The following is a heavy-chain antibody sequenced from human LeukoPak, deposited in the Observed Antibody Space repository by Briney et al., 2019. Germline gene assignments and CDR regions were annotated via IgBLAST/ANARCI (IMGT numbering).Heavy chain of an antibody. CDR3: ARDRMSRAPTYFHH. V-gene: IGHV3-43*02. J-gene: IGHJ1*01. Sequence: GGSLRLSCAASGFTFDEFGMHWVRQAPGKGLEWVSFVSGDGGRTDYADSVKGRFTISRDNRKNSLYLQMDSLIAGDTAFYFCARDRMSRAPTYFHHWGQGTLVTVSA. D-gene: IGHD2-2*01. CDR2: VSGDGGRT. CDR1: GFTFDEFG.